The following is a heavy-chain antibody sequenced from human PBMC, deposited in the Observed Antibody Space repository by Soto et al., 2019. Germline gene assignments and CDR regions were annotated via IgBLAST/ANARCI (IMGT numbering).Heavy chain of an antibody. D-gene: IGHD3-10*01. CDR2: ISYDGSDK. CDR3: ARGPYYGSGTLDY. Sequence: QVQLVESGGAVVQPGRSLRLSCAASGFSFNTFGMHWVRQAPGKGLEWLTVISYDGSDKYYADSVEGRFTISRDNSENTLYLQMNSLRPDDTAVYYCARGPYYGSGTLDYWGQGTLVTVSS. J-gene: IGHJ4*02. CDR1: GFSFNTFG. V-gene: IGHV3-30*03.